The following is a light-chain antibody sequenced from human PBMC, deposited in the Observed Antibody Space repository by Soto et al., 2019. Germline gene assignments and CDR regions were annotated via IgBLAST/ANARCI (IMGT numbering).Light chain of an antibody. V-gene: IGLV2-14*01. Sequence: QSALTQPASVSGSPGQSIAISCTGSGSDVGGYNYVSWYQQHPGKAPKLIIYGVSHRPSGVSPRFSASRSAYTASLTISGLQAEDEADYYCISYTGSSTSYVFGSGTKVTVL. CDR2: GVS. CDR3: ISYTGSSTSYV. CDR1: GSDVGGYNY. J-gene: IGLJ1*01.